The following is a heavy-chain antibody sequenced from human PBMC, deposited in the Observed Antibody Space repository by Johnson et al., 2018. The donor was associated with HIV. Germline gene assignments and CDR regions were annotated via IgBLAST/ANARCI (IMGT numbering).Heavy chain of an antibody. V-gene: IGHV3-20*04. CDR1: GFTFSSYA. J-gene: IGHJ3*02. CDR3: ARGHDYGYHAFDI. D-gene: IGHD4-17*01. CDR2: INWNGGST. Sequence: VQLVESGGGVVQPGGSLRLSCAASGFTFSSYAMHWVRQAPGKGLEWVSVINWNGGSTGYADSVKGRFTISRDNAKNSLYLQMNSLRAEDTAVYYCARGHDYGYHAFDIWGQGTMVTVSS.